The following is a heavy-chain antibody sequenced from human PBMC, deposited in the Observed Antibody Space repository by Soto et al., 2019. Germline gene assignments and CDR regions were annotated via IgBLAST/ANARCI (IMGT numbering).Heavy chain of an antibody. Sequence: QVQLVQSGAEVKKPGASVKVSCKASGYTFTGYYMHWVRQAPGQGLEWLGWINPNSGDTNYAQKFQGRVTMTRDTSINTPYMALSSRSSEDTAVYYCARVRRGGSAYWGEGPLVTVSS. J-gene: IGHJ4*02. CDR3: ARVRRGGSAY. V-gene: IGHV1-2*02. CDR2: INPNSGDT. D-gene: IGHD2-15*01. CDR1: GYTFTGYY.